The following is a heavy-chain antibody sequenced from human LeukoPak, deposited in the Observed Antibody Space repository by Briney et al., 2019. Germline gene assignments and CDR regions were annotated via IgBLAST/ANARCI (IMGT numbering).Heavy chain of an antibody. CDR2: ISAHNGNT. CDR1: GYTFTSSG. Sequence: ASVKVSCKASGYTFTSSGVSWVRQAPGQGLEWMGWISAHNGNTHYAQKFQGRVTTTTDTSTSTAYMELRSLRSDDTAVYYCARDPVGRSWFDPWGQGTLVTVSS. CDR3: ARDPVGRSWFDP. D-gene: IGHD1-26*01. J-gene: IGHJ5*02. V-gene: IGHV1-18*01.